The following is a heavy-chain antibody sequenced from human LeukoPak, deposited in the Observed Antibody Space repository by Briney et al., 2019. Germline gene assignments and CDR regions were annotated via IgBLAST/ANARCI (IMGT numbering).Heavy chain of an antibody. CDR3: AKGESYGSGSPIDY. CDR2: INWNGSGA. Sequence: PGGSLRLSCAASGFTFDDYGMSWVRQVPGKGLEWVSGINWNGSGAGYADSVKGRFTISRDNAKNSLYLQMNSLRAEDTALYYCAKGESYGSGSPIDYWGQGTLVTVSS. D-gene: IGHD3-10*01. J-gene: IGHJ4*02. CDR1: GFTFDDYG. V-gene: IGHV3-20*04.